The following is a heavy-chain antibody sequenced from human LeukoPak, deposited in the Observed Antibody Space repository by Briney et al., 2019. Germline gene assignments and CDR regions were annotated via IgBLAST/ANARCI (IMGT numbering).Heavy chain of an antibody. J-gene: IGHJ4*02. V-gene: IGHV3-33*01. D-gene: IGHD3-10*01. CDR3: ARIPGGSGSQYDY. Sequence: GRSLRLSCAASGFIFTSYAMHWARQAPGKGLEWVAAIWSDGSNKYYTDSVKGRFTISRDNSKNTLYLQMSSLRAEDTAVYYCARIPGGSGSQYDYWGQGTLVIVSS. CDR1: GFIFTSYA. CDR2: IWSDGSNK.